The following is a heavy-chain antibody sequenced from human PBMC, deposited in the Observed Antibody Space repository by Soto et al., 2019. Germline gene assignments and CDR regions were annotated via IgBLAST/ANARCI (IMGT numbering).Heavy chain of an antibody. Sequence: QVQLQESGPGLVKPSETLSLTCTVSGGSVSSGSYYWSWIRQPPGKGLEWIGYIYYSGSTNYNPSLKSRVTISVDTSKNQFSLKLSSVTAADTAVYYCARVAHRFDSSGSSWGQGTLVTVSS. CDR2: IYYSGST. CDR3: ARVAHRFDSSGSS. V-gene: IGHV4-61*01. D-gene: IGHD6-19*01. CDR1: GGSVSSGSYY. J-gene: IGHJ4*02.